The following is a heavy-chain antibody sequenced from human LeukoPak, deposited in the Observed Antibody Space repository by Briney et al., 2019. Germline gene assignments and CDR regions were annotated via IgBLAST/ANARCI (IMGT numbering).Heavy chain of an antibody. D-gene: IGHD3-10*01. V-gene: IGHV4-4*07. CDR1: GGSISSYY. J-gene: IGHJ2*01. Sequence: SETLSLTCTVSGGSISSYYWSWIRQPAGKGLEWIGRIYTSGSTNYNPSLKSRVTMSVDTSKNQFSLKLSSVTAADTAVYYCASSGSVYWYFDLWGRGTLVTVSS. CDR3: ASSGSVYWYFDL. CDR2: IYTSGST.